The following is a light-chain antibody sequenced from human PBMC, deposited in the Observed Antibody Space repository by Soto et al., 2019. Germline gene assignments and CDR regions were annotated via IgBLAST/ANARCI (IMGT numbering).Light chain of an antibody. J-gene: IGKJ4*01. Sequence: EIVMTQSPLSLPVTPGEPASISCRSSQILLHSNGFNYLDWYLQKPGQSPQHLVTLGSSRASGVPDRFSRGGSGTDFDRRISRVEAEHVGVYYCMQALQSAFTFGCGTQWQIK. CDR3: MQALQSAFT. V-gene: IGKV2-28*01. CDR2: LGS. CDR1: QILLHSNGFNY.